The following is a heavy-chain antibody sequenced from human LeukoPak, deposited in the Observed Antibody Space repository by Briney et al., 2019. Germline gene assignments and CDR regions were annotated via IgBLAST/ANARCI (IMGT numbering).Heavy chain of an antibody. CDR1: GFTFSSYW. CDR2: INSDGGST. V-gene: IGHV3-74*01. J-gene: IGHJ4*02. CDR3: ARGILVVGGAPPDY. D-gene: IGHD1-26*01. Sequence: QTGGSLRLSCAASGFTFSSYWMHWVRQVPGKGLVWVSRINSDGGSTSYADSVKGRFTISRDNAKNTLYVQMNSLRAEDTAVYYCARGILVVGGAPPDYWGQGTLVTVSS.